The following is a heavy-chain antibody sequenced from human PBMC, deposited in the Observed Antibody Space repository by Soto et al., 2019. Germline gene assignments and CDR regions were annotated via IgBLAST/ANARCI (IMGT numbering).Heavy chain of an antibody. D-gene: IGHD2-15*01. Sequence: WESLKVWWRGAGYRFTNFLIVWVRQMPGKGLEWMGIIYPGDSDTRYSPSFQGQVTISADKSINTAYLQWSSLKASDTAMYYCARDLRPTIVSHYFDYWGQGALVTVSS. CDR3: ARDLRPTIVSHYFDY. V-gene: IGHV5-51*01. CDR1: GYRFTNFL. J-gene: IGHJ4*02. CDR2: IYPGDSDT.